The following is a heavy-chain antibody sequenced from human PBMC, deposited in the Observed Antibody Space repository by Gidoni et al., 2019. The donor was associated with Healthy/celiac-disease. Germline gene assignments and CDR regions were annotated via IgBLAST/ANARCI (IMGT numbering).Heavy chain of an antibody. D-gene: IGHD3-10*01. CDR3: ARELWFGELSYATYYYYYGMDV. Sequence: VRQAPGKGLEWVSYISSSGSTIYYADSAKGRFTISRDNAKNSLYLQMNSLRAEDTAVYYCARELWFGELSYATYYYYYGMDVWGQGTTVTVSS. J-gene: IGHJ6*02. V-gene: IGHV3-48*03. CDR2: ISSSGSTI.